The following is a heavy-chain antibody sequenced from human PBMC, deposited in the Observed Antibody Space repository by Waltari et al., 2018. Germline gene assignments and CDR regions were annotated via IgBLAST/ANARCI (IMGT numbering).Heavy chain of an antibody. D-gene: IGHD1-1*01. CDR2: IIPFLGIS. CDR3: ARSGEMKGTVDY. J-gene: IGHJ4*02. V-gene: IGHV1-69*02. CDR1: GGTFSTYT. Sequence: HVQLEQSGAVVKKPGSSVKVSCKASGGTFSTYTVTWVRQAPGQGLEWMGSIIPFLGISKYAQSLQARLTITVDQSTNTGYMELNNLRPEDTGVYYCARSGEMKGTVDYWGQGTLVTVSS.